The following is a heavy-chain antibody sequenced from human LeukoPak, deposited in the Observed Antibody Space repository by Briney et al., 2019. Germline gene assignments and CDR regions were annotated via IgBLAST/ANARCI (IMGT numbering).Heavy chain of an antibody. Sequence: VKVSCKASGFTFTSSAMQWVRQARGQRLEWIGWIVVGSGNTNYAQKLQERVTITRDMSTSTAYMELSSLRSEDTAVYYCARDPLEGTFDYWGQGTLVTVSS. V-gene: IGHV1-58*02. CDR3: ARDPLEGTFDY. D-gene: IGHD1-7*01. J-gene: IGHJ4*02. CDR1: GFTFTSSA. CDR2: IVVGSGNT.